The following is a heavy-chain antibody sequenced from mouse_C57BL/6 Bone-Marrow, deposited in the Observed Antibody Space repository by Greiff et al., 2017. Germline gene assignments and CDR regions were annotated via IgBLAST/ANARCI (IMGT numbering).Heavy chain of an antibody. CDR1: GYTFTDYE. V-gene: IGHV1-15*01. Sequence: QVQLQQSGAELVRPGASVTLSCKASGYTFTDYEMHWVKQTPVHGLEWIGAIDPETGGTAYNQKFKGKAILTADKSSSTAYMELRSLTSEDSAVYYCTRFDDGYYGCWGKGTTLTVSS. J-gene: IGHJ2*01. CDR2: IDPETGGT. D-gene: IGHD2-3*01. CDR3: TRFDDGYYGC.